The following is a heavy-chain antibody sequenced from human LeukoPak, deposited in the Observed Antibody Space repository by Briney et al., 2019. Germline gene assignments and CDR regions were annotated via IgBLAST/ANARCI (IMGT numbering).Heavy chain of an antibody. CDR3: ASSVPYGDYVLLGYSG. D-gene: IGHD4-17*01. J-gene: IGHJ4*02. V-gene: IGHV4-39*07. CDR1: GGSISSSSYY. Sequence: SETLSLTCTVSGGSISSSSYYWGWIRQPPGKGLEWIGSIYYSGSTYYNPSLKSRVTISVDTSKNQFSLKLSSVTAADTAVYYCASSVPYGDYVLLGYSGWGQGTLVTVSS. CDR2: IYYSGST.